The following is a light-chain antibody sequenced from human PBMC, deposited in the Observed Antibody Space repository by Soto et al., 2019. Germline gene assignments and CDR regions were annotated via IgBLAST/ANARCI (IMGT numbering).Light chain of an antibody. V-gene: IGKV3-20*01. CDR3: QQYGSSPLFT. Sequence: EIVLTQSPGTLSLSPGERATLSCRASQSVSSSYLAWYQQKPGQAPRLLIYGASSRATGIPDRFSGSGFGTHFSLTIIRLEPQDFAAYYCQQYGSSPLFTFGPGTKVDIK. CDR2: GAS. CDR1: QSVSSSY. J-gene: IGKJ3*01.